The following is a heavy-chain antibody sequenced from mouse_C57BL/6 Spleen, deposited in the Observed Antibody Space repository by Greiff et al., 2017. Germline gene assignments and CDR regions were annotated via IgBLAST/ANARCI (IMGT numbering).Heavy chain of an antibody. J-gene: IGHJ1*03. D-gene: IGHD4-1*01. CDR1: GYTFTSYW. V-gene: IGHV1-53*01. CDR2: INPSNGGT. CDR3: ARSELFSYWYFDV. Sequence: QVQLQQSGTELVKPGASVKLSCKASGYTFTSYWMHWVKQRPGQGLEWIGNINPSNGGTNYNEKFKSKATLTVDKSSSTAYMQLSSLPSEDSAVYYCARSELFSYWYFDVWGTGTTVTVSS.